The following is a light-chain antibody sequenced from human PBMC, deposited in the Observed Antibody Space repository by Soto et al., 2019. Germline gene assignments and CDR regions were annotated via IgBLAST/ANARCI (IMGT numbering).Light chain of an antibody. CDR1: QSVSSSY. V-gene: IGKV3-20*01. CDR3: QKSGNSRWT. J-gene: IGKJ1*01. Sequence: EIVLTQSPDTLSLSPGERATLSCRASQSVSSSYLAWYQQTPGHAPRILIYGTSNRATGIPDRFSGSGSGTDFTLTISRLAPEDFAVYYWQKSGNSRWTFGQGTKVEIK. CDR2: GTS.